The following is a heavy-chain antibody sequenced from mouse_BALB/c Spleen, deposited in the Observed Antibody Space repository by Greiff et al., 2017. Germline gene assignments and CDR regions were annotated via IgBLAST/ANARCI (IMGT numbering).Heavy chain of an antibody. CDR3: ARENYYGSFAY. J-gene: IGHJ3*01. D-gene: IGHD1-2*01. V-gene: IGHV1-84*02. CDR2: IYPGSGNT. CDR1: GYTFTDYY. Sequence: VQLVESGPELVKPGASVKISCKASGYTFTDYYINWVKQKPGQGLEWIGWIYPGSGNTKYNEKFKGKATLTVDTSSSTAYMQLSSLTSEDTAVYFCARENYYGSFAYWGQGTLVTVSA.